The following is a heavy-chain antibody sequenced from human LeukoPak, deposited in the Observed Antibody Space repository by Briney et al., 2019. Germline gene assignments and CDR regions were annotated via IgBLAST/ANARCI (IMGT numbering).Heavy chain of an antibody. Sequence: PGGSLRLSCAASGFTFDDYAMHWVRQAPGKGLEWVSLISWDGGSAYYADSVKGRFTISRDNSKNSLYLQMNSLRAEDTALYYCAKVGSSWEILSYMDVWGKGTTVTVSS. CDR3: AKVGSSWEILSYMDV. V-gene: IGHV3-43D*03. D-gene: IGHD6-13*01. J-gene: IGHJ6*03. CDR1: GFTFDDYA. CDR2: ISWDGGSA.